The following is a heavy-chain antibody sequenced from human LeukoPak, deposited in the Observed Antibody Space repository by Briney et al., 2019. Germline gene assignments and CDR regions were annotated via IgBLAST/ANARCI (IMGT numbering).Heavy chain of an antibody. CDR1: GGSISSYY. V-gene: IGHV4-59*01. D-gene: IGHD4-11*01. CDR2: IYYSGST. J-gene: IGHJ5*02. Sequence: SETLSLTCAVSGGSISSYYWSWIRQPPGKGLEWIGYIYYSGSTNYNPSLKSRVTISVDTSKNQFSLKLSSVTAADTAVYYCARDLGPTVWFAPWGQGTLVTVSS. CDR3: ARDLGPTVWFAP.